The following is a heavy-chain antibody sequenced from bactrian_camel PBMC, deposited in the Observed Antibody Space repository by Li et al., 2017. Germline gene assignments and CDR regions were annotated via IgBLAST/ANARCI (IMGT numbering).Heavy chain of an antibody. V-gene: IGHV3S31*01. CDR2: INSGGGMT. CDR3: ATDDLYWPGYRTSYY. D-gene: IGHD5*01. J-gene: IGHJ4*01. Sequence: VQLVESGGGLVQPGGSLRLSCAASGFTFSTYAMSWVRQAPGKGLEWISVINSGGGMTYYADSVKGRFTISRDNAKNTLYLQMNSLKTEDTAVYYCATDDLYWPGYRTSYYWGQGTQVTVS. CDR1: GFTFSTYA.